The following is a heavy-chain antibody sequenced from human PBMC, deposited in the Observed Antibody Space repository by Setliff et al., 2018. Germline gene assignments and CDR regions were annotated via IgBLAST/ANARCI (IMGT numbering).Heavy chain of an antibody. CDR1: GFSFSSNY. D-gene: IGHD5-18*01. J-gene: IGHJ3*02. CDR3: AGDPPNSGYAFDI. Sequence: PGGSLRLSCAASGFSFSSNYMSWVRQAPGKGLEWVSVIYSGGGTYYADSVKGRFTISRDNSKNTLYLQMNSLRVEDTAVYYCAGDPPNSGYAFDIWGQGTLVTVS. CDR2: IYSGGGT. V-gene: IGHV3-66*01.